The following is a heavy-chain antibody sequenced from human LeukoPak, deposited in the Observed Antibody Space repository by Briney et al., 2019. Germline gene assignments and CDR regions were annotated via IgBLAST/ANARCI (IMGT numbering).Heavy chain of an antibody. D-gene: IGHD3-10*01. Sequence: SETLSLTCAVYSGSLSGYYWSWIRQPPGKGLEWIGEINHSGGTNYNPSLRSRVTISLDTSRNQFSLKLNSVTAADTAVYYCAKSNGYGLVDIWGQGTMVTVSS. CDR1: SGSLSGYY. V-gene: IGHV4-34*01. J-gene: IGHJ3*02. CDR3: AKSNGYGLVDI. CDR2: INHSGGT.